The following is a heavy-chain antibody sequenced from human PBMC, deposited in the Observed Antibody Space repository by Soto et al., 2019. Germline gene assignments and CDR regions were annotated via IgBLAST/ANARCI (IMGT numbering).Heavy chain of an antibody. CDR1: AVTLSSISSY. CDR3: AGHNYDSSGYYHYYYGMDV. Sequence: SEKPSNSCTASAVTLSSISSYWGWIRHPPGKGLEWSGSIYYSGSTYYNPSLKSRVTISVDTSKNQFSLKLSSVTAADTAVYYCAGHNYDSSGYYHYYYGMDVWCQGTTVT. CDR2: IYYSGST. D-gene: IGHD3-22*01. V-gene: IGHV4-39*01. J-gene: IGHJ6*02.